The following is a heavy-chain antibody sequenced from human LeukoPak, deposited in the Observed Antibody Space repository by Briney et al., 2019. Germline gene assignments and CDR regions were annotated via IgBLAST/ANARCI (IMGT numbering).Heavy chain of an antibody. J-gene: IGHJ4*02. CDR1: GGSISSSSYY. Sequence: SETLSLTCTASGGSISSSSYYWGWIRQPPGKGLEWIGSISYSGNTYYNPSLKSRVTLSVDTSKNQFSLMLNSVTAADTAVYYCARRIGGWGTYYFDYWGQGGLVTVSS. CDR2: ISYSGNT. CDR3: ARRIGGWGTYYFDY. V-gene: IGHV4-39*01. D-gene: IGHD3-10*01.